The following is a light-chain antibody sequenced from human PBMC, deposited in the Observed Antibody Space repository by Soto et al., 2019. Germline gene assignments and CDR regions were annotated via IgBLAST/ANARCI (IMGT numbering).Light chain of an antibody. CDR1: QSVSRN. CDR3: QQYNTWPPVYT. V-gene: IGKV3-15*01. Sequence: EIVMTQSPATLSVSPGERATLSCRASQSVSRNLAWYQQKPGQAPRLLIYGASTRATGIPARFSGSGSGTEFTLTISSLQSEDFAVYYCQQYNTWPPVYTFGQGNKLEIK. CDR2: GAS. J-gene: IGKJ2*01.